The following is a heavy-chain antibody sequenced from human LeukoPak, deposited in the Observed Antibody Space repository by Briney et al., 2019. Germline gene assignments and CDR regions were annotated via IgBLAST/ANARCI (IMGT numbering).Heavy chain of an antibody. CDR2: INDSGRT. CDR3: ARRWNYGRNYYIDV. J-gene: IGHJ6*03. CDR1: GGSFSNYY. Sequence: PSETLSLTCAVYGGSFSNYYWSWIRQTPGKGMEWIGEINDSGRTNYNPSLMSRVTVSVDPSKNQFSLRLTSVTATDTAVYYCARRWNYGRNYYIDVWGKGTAVSVSS. D-gene: IGHD1-7*01. V-gene: IGHV4-34*01.